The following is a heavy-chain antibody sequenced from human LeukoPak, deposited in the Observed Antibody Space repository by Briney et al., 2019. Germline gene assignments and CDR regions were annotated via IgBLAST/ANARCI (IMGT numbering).Heavy chain of an antibody. J-gene: IGHJ3*01. V-gene: IGHV5-51*01. CDR3: ARSYYYDSSGYDAFDF. CDR2: IYPGDSDT. D-gene: IGHD3-22*01. CDR1: GYSFTSYW. Sequence: GESLQISCKGSGYSFTSYWIGWVRQMPGKGLEWMGIIYPGDSDTRYSPSFQGQVTISADKSISTAYLQWSSLKASDTAMYYCARSYYYDSSGYDAFDFWGQGTMVTVSS.